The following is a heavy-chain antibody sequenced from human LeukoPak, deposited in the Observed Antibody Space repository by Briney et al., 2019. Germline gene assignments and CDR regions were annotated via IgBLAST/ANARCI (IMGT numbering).Heavy chain of an antibody. CDR3: ARGGGLDV. D-gene: IGHD3-16*01. V-gene: IGHV3-7*03. CDR2: INHNGNVN. CDR1: GFTFSSYW. Sequence: GGSRGLSCAASGFTFSSYWMNWAGQAPGKGLEWVASINHNGNVNYYVDSVKGRFTISRDNAKNSLYLQMSNLRAEDTAVYFCARGGGLDVWGQGATVTVSS. J-gene: IGHJ6*02.